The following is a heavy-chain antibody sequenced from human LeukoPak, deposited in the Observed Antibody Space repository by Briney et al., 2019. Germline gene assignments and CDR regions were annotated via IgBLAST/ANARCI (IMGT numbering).Heavy chain of an antibody. CDR1: GFTFSSYE. D-gene: IGHD3-10*01. Sequence: GGSLRLSCAASGFTFSSYEMNWVRQAPGKGLEWVSYISSSGSTIYYADSVKGRFTISRDNAKNSLYLQMNSLRAEDTALYYCARVLLWFGELSTGHYFDYWGQGTLVTVSS. CDR3: ARVLLWFGELSTGHYFDY. CDR2: ISSSGSTI. J-gene: IGHJ4*02. V-gene: IGHV3-48*03.